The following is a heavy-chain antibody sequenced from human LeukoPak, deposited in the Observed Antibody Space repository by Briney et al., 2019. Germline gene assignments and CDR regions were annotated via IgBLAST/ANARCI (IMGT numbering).Heavy chain of an antibody. J-gene: IGHJ6*02. CDR1: GFTFSSYW. Sequence: GGSLRLSCAASGFTFSSYWMSWVRQAPGKGLEWVANIKQDGSEKYYVDPVKGRFTISRDNAKNSLYLQMNSLRAEDTAVYYCARGMAAAGQGYYYYYGMDVWGQGTTVTVSS. V-gene: IGHV3-7*03. CDR3: ARGMAAAGQGYYYYYGMDV. D-gene: IGHD6-13*01. CDR2: IKQDGSEK.